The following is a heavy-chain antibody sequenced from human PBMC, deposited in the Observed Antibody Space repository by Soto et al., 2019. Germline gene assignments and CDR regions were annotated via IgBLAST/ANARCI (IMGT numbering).Heavy chain of an antibody. V-gene: IGHV4-59*08. CDR3: ARRHGLDIDAYY. CDR1: GGSITSHY. D-gene: IGHD3-10*01. Sequence: SETLSLTCSVSGGSITSHYCSWFRQPPGKGLEWIGYIHHSGSTSYNPSLKSRVTMSVDTSKNQFSLKVNSVTAADTALYFCARRHGLDIDAYYWGQGILVTVSS. CDR2: IHHSGST. J-gene: IGHJ4*02.